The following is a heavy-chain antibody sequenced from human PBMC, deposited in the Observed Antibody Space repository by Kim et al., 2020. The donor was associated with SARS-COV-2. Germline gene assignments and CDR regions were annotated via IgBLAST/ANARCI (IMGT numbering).Heavy chain of an antibody. CDR1: GYTFTSYY. Sequence: ASVKVSCKASGYTFTSYYMHWVRQAPGQGLEWMGIINPSGGSTSYAQKFQGRVTMTRDTSTSTVYMELSSLRSEDTAMYYCARETGGLSRTHRAAGTACFYYWGQGTLVTVSS. V-gene: IGHV1-46*01. CDR3: ARETGGLSRTHRAAGTACFYY. CDR2: INPSGGST. J-gene: IGHJ4*02. D-gene: IGHD5-18*01.